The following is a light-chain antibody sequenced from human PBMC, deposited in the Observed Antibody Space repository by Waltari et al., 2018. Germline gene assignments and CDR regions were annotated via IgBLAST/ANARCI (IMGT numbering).Light chain of an antibody. Sequence: QSVLTQPPSASGTPGQRVPISCSGSSSNIGSNYVYWYQQLPGTAPKLLIYTSDQRPSGVPDRFSGSKSGTSASLAISGLRSEDEADYYCAAWDDSLSGRVFGGGTKLTVL. J-gene: IGLJ3*02. CDR1: SSNIGSNY. V-gene: IGLV1-47*01. CDR2: TSD. CDR3: AAWDDSLSGRV.